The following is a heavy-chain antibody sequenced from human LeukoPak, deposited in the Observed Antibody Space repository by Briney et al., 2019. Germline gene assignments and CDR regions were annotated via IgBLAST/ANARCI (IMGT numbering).Heavy chain of an antibody. CDR1: GFTVSSNY. Sequence: GGSLRLSWAASGFTVSSNYMSWVRQAQGKGLVWVSRINTDGSSTTYADSVKGRFTISRDNAKNTLYLQMNSLRADDTAVYYCAKGLMGATPYYFDYWGQGTLVTVSS. V-gene: IGHV3-74*01. J-gene: IGHJ4*02. CDR3: AKGLMGATPYYFDY. CDR2: INTDGSST. D-gene: IGHD1-26*01.